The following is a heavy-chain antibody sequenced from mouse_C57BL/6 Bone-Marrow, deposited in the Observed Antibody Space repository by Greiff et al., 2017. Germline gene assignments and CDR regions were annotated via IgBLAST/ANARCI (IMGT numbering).Heavy chain of an antibody. J-gene: IGHJ4*01. CDR1: GYAFTNYL. V-gene: IGHV1-54*01. CDR2: INPGSGGT. Sequence: VQLQQSGAELVRPGTSVKVSCKASGYAFTNYLIEWVKQRPGQGLEWIGVINPGSGGTNYNEKFKGKATLTADKSSSTAYMQLSSLTSEDSAVYFGARLLLGAMDYWGQGTPVTVSS. D-gene: IGHD2-1*01. CDR3: ARLLLGAMDY.